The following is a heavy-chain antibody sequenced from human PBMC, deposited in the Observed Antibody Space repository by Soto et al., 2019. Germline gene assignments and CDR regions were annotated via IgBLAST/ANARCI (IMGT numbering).Heavy chain of an antibody. CDR2: IYWDDDK. D-gene: IGHD3-10*01. CDR1: GFSLTTSGVG. V-gene: IGHV2-5*02. CDR3: AHRQLGFGVSWFDP. Sequence: QITLKESGPTLVKPTQTLTLTCSFSGFSLTTSGVGVGWIRQPPGKALEWLALIYWDDDKRYSPSLKSRLTIPKATPKTQVVFTKTHMDPVDTATYYCAHRQLGFGVSWFDPWGPGTLVIVSS. J-gene: IGHJ5*02.